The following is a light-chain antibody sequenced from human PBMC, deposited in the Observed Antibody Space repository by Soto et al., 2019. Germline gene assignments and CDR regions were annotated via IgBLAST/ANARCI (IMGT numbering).Light chain of an antibody. CDR2: EVT. J-gene: IGLJ1*01. CDR3: SSYTGGNPSYV. CDR1: NSDVGGYDY. Sequence: QSSLTQPPSASGSPGQSFTISCTGTNSDVGGYDYVCWYQHHPGKAPKLMIYEVTIRPSGVSDRFSGSKSGNTASLTVSGLQAEDEADYYCSSYTGGNPSYVFGTGPKVTVL. V-gene: IGLV2-8*01.